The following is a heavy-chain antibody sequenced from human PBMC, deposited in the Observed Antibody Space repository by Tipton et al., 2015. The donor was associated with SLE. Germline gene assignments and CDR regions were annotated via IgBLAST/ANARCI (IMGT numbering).Heavy chain of an antibody. CDR3: ARGGVGGYDYFDY. J-gene: IGHJ4*02. V-gene: IGHV4-31*03. CDR2: IYYGGGT. CDR1: GDSISNGNDY. D-gene: IGHD5-12*01. Sequence: TLSLTCTVSGDSISNGNDYWSWIRQPPGKGLEWIGNIYYGGGTYYNQSLGSRVTISLDTSKNQFSLKLNSVTAADTAVYYCARGGVGGYDYFDYWGQGALVTVSS.